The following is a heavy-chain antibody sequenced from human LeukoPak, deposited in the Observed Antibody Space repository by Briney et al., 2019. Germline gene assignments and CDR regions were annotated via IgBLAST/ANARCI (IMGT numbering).Heavy chain of an antibody. CDR1: GFTFSNYA. D-gene: IGHD6-13*01. V-gene: IGHV3-23*01. J-gene: IGHJ4*02. CDR2: ITGSGGST. Sequence: PGGSLRRSCAASGFTFSNYAMNWVRQAPGKGLEWVSAITGSGGSTYYADSVKGRFTISRDNSKNTLYLQMNRLRAEDTAVYYCAKVPLIAAPKHFDYWGQGTLVTVSS. CDR3: AKVPLIAAPKHFDY.